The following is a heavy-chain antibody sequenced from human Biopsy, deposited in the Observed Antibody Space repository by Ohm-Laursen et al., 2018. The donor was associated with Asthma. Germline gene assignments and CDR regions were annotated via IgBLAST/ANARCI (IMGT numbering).Heavy chain of an antibody. Sequence: SLRLSCAASGFTFSTYYIHWVRQAPGKGLVWVAGISYDGGNTFYGDSVKGRFTLSRDNSRNTLYLQMNSLRVEDTAIYYCARTHERWTSIQDDALDIWGQGTMVIVSS. D-gene: IGHD4-23*01. CDR1: GFTFSTYY. V-gene: IGHV3-30*03. J-gene: IGHJ3*02. CDR2: ISYDGGNT. CDR3: ARTHERWTSIQDDALDI.